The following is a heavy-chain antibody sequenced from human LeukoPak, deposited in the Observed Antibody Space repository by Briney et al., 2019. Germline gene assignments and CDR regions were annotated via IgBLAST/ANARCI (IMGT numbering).Heavy chain of an antibody. J-gene: IGHJ5*02. V-gene: IGHV1-69*06. CDR1: GGTLSSNA. CDR3: ARDPPTA. Sequence: ASVKVSCKASGGTLSSNAISWVRQAPGQGLEWMGGIIPIFDTPNYAQKLQARVTITVDKSTKTACIPLSSLRSEEQPVYYCARDPPTAWGQGTLVTVSS. CDR2: IIPIFDTP.